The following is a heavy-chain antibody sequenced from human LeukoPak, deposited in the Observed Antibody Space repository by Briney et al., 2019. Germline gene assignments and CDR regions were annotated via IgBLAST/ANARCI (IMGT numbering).Heavy chain of an antibody. D-gene: IGHD5-12*01. Sequence: SVKVSCKASGGTFSNYAVSWVRQAPGQGLEWMGGIIPMYGTTNYAQKFQGRVTITADKSTSTVYMELSSLRSEDTAVYYCAKTRYSGYDLSGRKWDYYYYYYMDVWGKGTTVTISS. J-gene: IGHJ6*03. CDR3: AKTRYSGYDLSGRKWDYYYYYYMDV. CDR2: IIPMYGTT. CDR1: GGTFSNYA. V-gene: IGHV1-69*06.